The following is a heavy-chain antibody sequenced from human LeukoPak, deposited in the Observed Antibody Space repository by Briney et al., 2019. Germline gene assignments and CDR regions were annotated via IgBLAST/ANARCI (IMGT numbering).Heavy chain of an antibody. D-gene: IGHD1-26*01. J-gene: IGHJ4*02. CDR3: ARGSGSYYFDY. Sequence: SETLSLTCTVSGGSISGSSYYWGWIRQPPGKGLEWIGSIYHSGSTYYNPSLKSRVTISVDRSKNQFSLKLSSVTAADTAVYYCARGSGSYYFDYWGQGTLVTVSS. CDR2: IYHSGST. CDR1: GGSISGSSYY. V-gene: IGHV4-39*07.